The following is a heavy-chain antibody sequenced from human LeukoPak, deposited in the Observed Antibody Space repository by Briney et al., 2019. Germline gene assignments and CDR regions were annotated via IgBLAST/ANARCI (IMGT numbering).Heavy chain of an antibody. V-gene: IGHV1-69*01. Sequence: ASVKVSCKASGGTFSSYAISWVRQAPGQGLEWMGGIIPIFGTANYAQKFQGRVTITADESTTTAYMELSSLRSEDTAVYYCAGPSYGSGSYYRAAEYNWFDPWGQGTLVTVSS. J-gene: IGHJ5*02. CDR3: AGPSYGSGSYYRAAEYNWFDP. CDR2: IIPIFGTA. CDR1: GGTFSSYA. D-gene: IGHD3-10*01.